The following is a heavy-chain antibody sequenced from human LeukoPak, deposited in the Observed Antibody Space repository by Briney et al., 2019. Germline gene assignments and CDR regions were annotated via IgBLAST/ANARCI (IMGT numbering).Heavy chain of an antibody. Sequence: GGSLRLACEASGFTFGNYALNWVRQAPGKGLEWVSSISAGGGSAYYADSVKGRFTISRDNSKNTLYLQMNSLRAEDTAVYYCAKDDRRIYGSASQFDYWGQGTLVTVSS. D-gene: IGHD3-10*01. J-gene: IGHJ4*02. V-gene: IGHV3-23*01. CDR2: ISAGGGSA. CDR3: AKDDRRIYGSASQFDY. CDR1: GFTFGNYA.